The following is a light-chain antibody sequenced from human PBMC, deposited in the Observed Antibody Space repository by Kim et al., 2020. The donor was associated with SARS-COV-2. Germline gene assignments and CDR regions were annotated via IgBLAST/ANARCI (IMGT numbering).Light chain of an antibody. V-gene: IGLV3-19*01. CDR3: NSRDSSGDHLV. CDR2: GKN. CDR1: SLRSYY. Sequence: SSELTQDPAVSVALGQTVRITCQGDSLRSYYASWYQQKPGQAPVLVIYGKNNRPSGIPDRFPGSSSGNTASLTITGAQAEAEADYYCNSRDSSGDHLVFG. J-gene: IGLJ2*01.